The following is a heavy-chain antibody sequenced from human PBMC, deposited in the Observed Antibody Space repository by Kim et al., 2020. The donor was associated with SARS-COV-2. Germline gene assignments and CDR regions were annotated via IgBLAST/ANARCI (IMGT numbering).Heavy chain of an antibody. V-gene: IGHV5-51*01. CDR3: ARRGANFDY. D-gene: IGHD3-16*01. J-gene: IGHJ4*02. Sequence: DASYSPHYQGQVTISADKSISTAYLQWSSLKASDTARYYCARRGANFDYWGQGTLVTVSS. CDR2: DA.